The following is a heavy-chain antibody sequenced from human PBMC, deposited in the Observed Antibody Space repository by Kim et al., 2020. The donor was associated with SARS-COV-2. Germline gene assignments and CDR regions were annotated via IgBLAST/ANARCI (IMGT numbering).Heavy chain of an antibody. J-gene: IGHJ4*02. V-gene: IGHV3-30*04. CDR1: GFTFSSYA. CDR2: ISYDGSNN. D-gene: IGHD4-17*01. CDR3: ARGGSLYGDLYLFDY. Sequence: GGSLRLSCAASGFTFSSYAMHWVRQAPGKGLEWVAVISYDGSNNYYADSVKGRFTISRDNSKNTLYLQMNSLRAEDTAVYYCARGGSLYGDLYLFDYWGQGTLVTVSS.